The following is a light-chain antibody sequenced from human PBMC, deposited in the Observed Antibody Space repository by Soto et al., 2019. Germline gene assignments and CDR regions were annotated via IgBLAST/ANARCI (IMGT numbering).Light chain of an antibody. V-gene: IGKV1-5*01. CDR2: DAS. Sequence: DIQMTQSPSTLSASVGDRVTITCRASQSISSWLAWYQQKPGKAPKLLIYDASSLESGVPSRFSGSGSGTKFTLTSSSLEAYEFATYYCPQYNCYPLTFGQGTKVEIK. CDR3: PQYNCYPLT. CDR1: QSISSW. J-gene: IGKJ1*01.